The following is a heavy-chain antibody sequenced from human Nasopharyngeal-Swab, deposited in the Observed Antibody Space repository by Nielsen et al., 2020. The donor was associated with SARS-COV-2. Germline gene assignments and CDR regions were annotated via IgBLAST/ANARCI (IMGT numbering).Heavy chain of an antibody. J-gene: IGHJ4*02. D-gene: IGHD1-26*01. V-gene: IGHV4-59*01. Sequence: WIRQPPGKGLEWIGYIYCSRSTNYNASVKSGVTISVDTSKNQLHLKLSSVTAADTAVYYCGSGGSVRSTTFDDWGQGTLVTVSS. CDR3: GSGGSVRSTTFDD. CDR2: IYCSRST.